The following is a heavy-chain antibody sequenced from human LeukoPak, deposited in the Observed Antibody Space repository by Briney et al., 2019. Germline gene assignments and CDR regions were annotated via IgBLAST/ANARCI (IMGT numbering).Heavy chain of an antibody. CDR3: AKWGLYGY. D-gene: IGHD2-15*01. J-gene: IGHJ4*02. Sequence: SETLSLTCTVSGGSISSSSYYWGWLRQPPGKGLEWIGSIYYSGSTYYNPSLKSRVTISVDTSKNQFSLKLSSVTAADTAVYYCAKWGLYGYWGQGTLVTVSS. CDR2: IYYSGST. V-gene: IGHV4-39*07. CDR1: GGSISSSSYY.